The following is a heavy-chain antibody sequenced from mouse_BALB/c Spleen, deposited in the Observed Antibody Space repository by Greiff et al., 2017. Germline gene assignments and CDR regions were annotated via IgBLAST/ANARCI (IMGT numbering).Heavy chain of an antibody. J-gene: IGHJ2*01. CDR3: TRNGFPFDY. Sequence: DVKLQESGGGLVQPGGSMKLSCVASGFTFSNYWMNWVRQSPEKGLEWVAEIRLKSNNYATHYAESVKGRFTISRDDSKSSVYLQMNNLRAEDTGIYYCTRNGFPFDYWGQGTTLTVSS. CDR2: IRLKSNNYAT. V-gene: IGHV6-6*02. CDR1: GFTFSNYW. D-gene: IGHD2-2*01.